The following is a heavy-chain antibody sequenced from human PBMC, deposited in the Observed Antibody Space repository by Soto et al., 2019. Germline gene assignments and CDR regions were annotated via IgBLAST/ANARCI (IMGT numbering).Heavy chain of an antibody. Sequence: EVQLLESGGGLVQPGGSLRLSCAASGFTFNNYAMTWVRQAPGKGLEWVSAISGGGDTTSYADSGKGRFTVSRDGSKNTLYLQMSSLRAEYTALYYCTKGRGGSVRLTPRVDFWGQGTLVTVSS. CDR2: ISGGGDTT. D-gene: IGHD3-10*01. V-gene: IGHV3-23*01. J-gene: IGHJ4*02. CDR1: GFTFNNYA. CDR3: TKGRGGSVRLTPRVDF.